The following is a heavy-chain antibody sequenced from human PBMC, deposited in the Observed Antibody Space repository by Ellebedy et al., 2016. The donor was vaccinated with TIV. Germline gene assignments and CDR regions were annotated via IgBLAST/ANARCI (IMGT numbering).Heavy chain of an antibody. D-gene: IGHD4-17*01. CDR2: IKEDGSTT. Sequence: GESLKISXTASGFIFSGSWMHWVRQAPGKGLEWVANIKEDGSTTYYLDSVKGRFTISRDNAKNSLYLQMNGLRVEDTAVYYCANFASVTNWGQGTLVTVSS. V-gene: IGHV3-7*01. CDR1: GFIFSGSW. CDR3: ANFASVTN. J-gene: IGHJ4*02.